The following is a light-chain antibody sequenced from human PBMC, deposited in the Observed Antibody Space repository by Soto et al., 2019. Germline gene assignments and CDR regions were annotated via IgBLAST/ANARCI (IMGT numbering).Light chain of an antibody. V-gene: IGLV1-44*01. J-gene: IGLJ2*01. Sequence: QSVLTKSPSASGTPGQRVTISCSGSTSNIGTYAVNWYQQLPGTAPTLLIFRNHQRPSGVPDRFSGSKSGTSASLAISGPQSADEADYYCAAWDDSLRAVLFGGGTKVTVL. CDR3: AAWDDSLRAVL. CDR2: RNH. CDR1: TSNIGTYA.